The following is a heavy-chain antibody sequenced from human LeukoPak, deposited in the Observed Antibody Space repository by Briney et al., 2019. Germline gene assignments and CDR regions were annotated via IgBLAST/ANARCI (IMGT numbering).Heavy chain of an antibody. J-gene: IGHJ4*02. D-gene: IGHD6-6*01. CDR2: IKEDGSTK. CDR1: GFPFSSYA. V-gene: IGHV3-7*01. Sequence: GRALRLPYAASGFPFSSYAMSWASQASGKGREEVANIKEDGSTKYYVDSVKGRFTISRANAKNSVYLQISSLRVEDTAVYYCARIGYSSSSYDYWGQGTLVTVSS. CDR3: ARIGYSSSSYDY.